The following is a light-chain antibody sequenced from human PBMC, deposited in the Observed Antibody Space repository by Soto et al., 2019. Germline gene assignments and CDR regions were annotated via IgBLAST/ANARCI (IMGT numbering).Light chain of an antibody. J-gene: IGKJ2*01. CDR2: GAF. V-gene: IGKV3-20*01. Sequence: EIVMTQSPATLSVSPGERATLSCRASQSVNSDLAWYRQKPGQAPRLLIYGAFSRATGISDRFSGSGSGTDFTLTISSLEAEDFAVYYCQVYGSSPPIYTFGQGTKLEIK. CDR3: QVYGSSPPIYT. CDR1: QSVNSD.